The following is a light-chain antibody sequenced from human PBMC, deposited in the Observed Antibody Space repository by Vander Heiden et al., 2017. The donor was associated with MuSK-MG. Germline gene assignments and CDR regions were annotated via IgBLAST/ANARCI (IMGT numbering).Light chain of an antibody. CDR2: EDS. J-gene: IGLJ2*01. CDR3: QEWDSSTVV. CDR1: KLGAEY. Sequence: SHELTQPPSVPVSPGQTASITCSGGKLGAEYACGYQQKAGQSPVVVIYEDSKRPSGIPERCSGSNAGNTATLTISGTQAVDEADYYCQEWDSSTVVFGGGTKLTVL. V-gene: IGLV3-1*01.